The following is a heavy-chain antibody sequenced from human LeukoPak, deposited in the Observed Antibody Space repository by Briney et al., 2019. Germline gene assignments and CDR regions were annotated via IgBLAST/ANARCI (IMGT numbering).Heavy chain of an antibody. CDR1: GYTFTSYD. V-gene: IGHV1-8*01. D-gene: IGHD3-3*01. Sequence: ASVKVSCKASGYTFTSYDINWVRQATGQGVEWMGWMNPNSGNTGYAQKFQGRVTMTRNTSISTAYMELSSLRSEDTAVYYCASSPWSGYPEYYYYGMDVWGQGTTVTVSS. J-gene: IGHJ6*02. CDR2: MNPNSGNT. CDR3: ASSPWSGYPEYYYYGMDV.